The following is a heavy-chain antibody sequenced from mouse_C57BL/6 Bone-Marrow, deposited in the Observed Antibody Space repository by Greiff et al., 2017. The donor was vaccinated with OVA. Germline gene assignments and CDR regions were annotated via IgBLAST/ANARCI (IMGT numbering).Heavy chain of an antibody. CDR3: ARDVTGYYAMDY. J-gene: IGHJ4*01. D-gene: IGHD4-1*01. CDR2: SRNKANDYTT. V-gene: IGHV7-1*01. CDR1: GFTFSDFY. Sequence: EVQVVESGGGLVQSGRSLRLSCATSGFTFSDFYMEWVRQAPGKGLEWIAASRNKANDYTTEYSASVKGRFIVSRDTSQSILYLQMNALRAEDTAIYYCARDVTGYYAMDYWGQGTSVTVSS.